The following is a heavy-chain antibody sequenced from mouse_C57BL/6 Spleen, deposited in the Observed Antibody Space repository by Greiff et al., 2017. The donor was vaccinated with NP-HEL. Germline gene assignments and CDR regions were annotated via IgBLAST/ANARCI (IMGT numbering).Heavy chain of an antibody. CDR1: GFTFSSYA. CDR2: ISSGGDYI. D-gene: IGHD1-1*01. Sequence: DVMLVESGEGLVKPGGSLKLSCAASGFTFSSYAMSWVRQTPEKRLEWVAYISSGGDYIYYADTVKGRFTISRDNARNTLYLQMSSLKSEDTAMYYCTRGRITTVVATDFDYWGQGTTLTVSS. CDR3: TRGRITTVVATDFDY. V-gene: IGHV5-9-1*02. J-gene: IGHJ2*01.